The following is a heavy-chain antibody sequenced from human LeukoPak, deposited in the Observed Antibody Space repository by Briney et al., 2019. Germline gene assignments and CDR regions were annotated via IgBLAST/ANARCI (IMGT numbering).Heavy chain of an antibody. CDR3: ARESRRITMVRGLDMDV. Sequence: GGSLRLSCAASGFTFSSYWMHWVRRAPGKGLEWVANIKEDGSQKYFVDSVKGRFTISRDNAKNSLYLQMNSLRAEDTAVYYCARESRRITMVRGLDMDVWGKGTTGTVS. J-gene: IGHJ6*04. D-gene: IGHD3-10*01. CDR1: GFTFSSYW. CDR2: IKEDGSQK. V-gene: IGHV3-7*03.